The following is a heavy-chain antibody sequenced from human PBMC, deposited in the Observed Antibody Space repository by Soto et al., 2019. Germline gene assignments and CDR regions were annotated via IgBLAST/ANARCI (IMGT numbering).Heavy chain of an antibody. J-gene: IGHJ4*02. Sequence: VQRMESGGGLVQPGGSLRLSCAAPGFIFSSYSMNWVRQAPGKGLEWVSYISYTSTTMYYADSVRGRFTISRDSAKNSLYLQMNSLIHEDTAVYYCARAGASSACTLDYWGRGTLVTVSS. D-gene: IGHD6-19*01. CDR2: ISYTSTTM. V-gene: IGHV3-48*02. CDR1: GFIFSSYS. CDR3: ARAGASSACTLDY.